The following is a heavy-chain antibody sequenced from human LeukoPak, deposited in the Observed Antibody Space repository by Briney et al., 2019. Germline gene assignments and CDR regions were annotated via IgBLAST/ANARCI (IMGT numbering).Heavy chain of an antibody. J-gene: IGHJ2*01. CDR1: GYTFTSYD. Sequence: ASVKVSCKASGYTFTSYDINWVRQATEQGLEWMGWMNPDSGNTGYAQKFQGRVTMTRNTSISTAYMELSSLRSEDTAVYYCARDGGDYGDFDLWGRGTLVTVSS. V-gene: IGHV1-8*01. CDR3: ARDGGDYGDFDL. CDR2: MNPDSGNT. D-gene: IGHD2-21*01.